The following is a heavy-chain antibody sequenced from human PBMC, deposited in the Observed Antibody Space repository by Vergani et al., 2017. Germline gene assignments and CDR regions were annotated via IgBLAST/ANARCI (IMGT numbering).Heavy chain of an antibody. CDR2: INHSGST. V-gene: IGHV4-34*01. D-gene: IGHD6-13*01. CDR3: ARSYSSSSHIDY. J-gene: IGHJ4*02. Sequence: QVQLQQWGAGLLKPSETLSLTCAVYGGSFSGYYWSWIRQPPGKGLEWIGEINHSGSTNYNPSLKSRVTISVDTSKNQFSLKLSSVTAADTAVYYCARSYSSSSHIDYWGQGTLVTVSS. CDR1: GGSFSGYY.